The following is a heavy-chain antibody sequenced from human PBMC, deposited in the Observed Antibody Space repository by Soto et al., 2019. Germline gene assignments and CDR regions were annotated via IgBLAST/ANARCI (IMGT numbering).Heavy chain of an antibody. Sequence: SVKVSCKASGGTFSSYAISWVRQAPGQGLEWMGGIIPIFGTANYAQKFQGRVTITADESTSTAYMELSSLRSEDTAVYYCARGCGGDCSYYYYGMDVWGQGTTVTVSS. D-gene: IGHD2-21*02. V-gene: IGHV1-69*13. CDR1: GGTFSSYA. J-gene: IGHJ6*02. CDR2: IIPIFGTA. CDR3: ARGCGGDCSYYYYGMDV.